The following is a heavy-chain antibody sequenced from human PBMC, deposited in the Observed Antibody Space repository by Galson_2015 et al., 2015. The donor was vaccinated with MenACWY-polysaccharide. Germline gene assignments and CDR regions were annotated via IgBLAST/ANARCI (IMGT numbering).Heavy chain of an antibody. D-gene: IGHD2-21*01. CDR2: IGSSGIDT. Sequence: SLRLSCAASGFSFSDYGMRWVRQAPGKGLEWVSAIGSSGIDTYYADSVEGRFTISRDNSKNTPYLQMHSLRVEDTAVYYCGKVWDRYIDYWGQGTLVTVSS. CDR1: GFSFSDYG. CDR3: GKVWDRYIDY. J-gene: IGHJ4*02. V-gene: IGHV3-23*01.